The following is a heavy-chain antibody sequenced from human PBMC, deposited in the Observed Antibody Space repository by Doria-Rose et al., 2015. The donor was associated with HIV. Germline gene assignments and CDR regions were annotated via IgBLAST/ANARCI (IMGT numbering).Heavy chain of an antibody. CDR1: GVSLSSPGMG. CDR3: ARIQSSRWYHKYSFDF. Sequence: QVTLKESGPVLVKPTETLTLTCTVSGVSLSSPGMGVSWIRQPPGKALEWLANIFSDDDRSYKTSLKSRLTISRRTSKSQVVLTMTDMDPVDTATYYCARIQSSRWYHKYSFDFWDQGTMVIVSA. CDR2: IFSDDDR. V-gene: IGHV2-26*01. J-gene: IGHJ4*02. D-gene: IGHD6-13*01.